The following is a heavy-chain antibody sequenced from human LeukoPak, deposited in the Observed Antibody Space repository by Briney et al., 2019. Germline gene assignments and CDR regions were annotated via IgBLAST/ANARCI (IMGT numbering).Heavy chain of an antibody. Sequence: TPSETLSLTCAVHGGPFSGYSWNWIRQPPGMGLEWIGEVNHSGSTNYNPSLKSRVTISVDTSKNQFSLKLSSVTAADTAVYYCARDPPVAYGGVAFDIWGQGTMVTVSS. CDR1: GGPFSGYS. D-gene: IGHD4-23*01. CDR2: VNHSGST. J-gene: IGHJ3*02. V-gene: IGHV4-34*01. CDR3: ARDPPVAYGGVAFDI.